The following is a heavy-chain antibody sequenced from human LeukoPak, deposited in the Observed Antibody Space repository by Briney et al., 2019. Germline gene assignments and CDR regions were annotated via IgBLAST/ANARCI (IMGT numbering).Heavy chain of an antibody. CDR1: GGSISTSNYY. Sequence: PSETLSLTCTVSGGSISTSNYYWGWIRQPPGKGLEWIGNIFYSGSTNYNPSLKSRVTISVDTSKNQFSLKLSSVTAADTAVYYCARGPKYYYGSGSYYNVGYYYYYMDVWGKGTTVTISS. J-gene: IGHJ6*03. D-gene: IGHD3-10*01. CDR3: ARGPKYYYGSGSYYNVGYYYYYMDV. CDR2: IFYSGST. V-gene: IGHV4-39*07.